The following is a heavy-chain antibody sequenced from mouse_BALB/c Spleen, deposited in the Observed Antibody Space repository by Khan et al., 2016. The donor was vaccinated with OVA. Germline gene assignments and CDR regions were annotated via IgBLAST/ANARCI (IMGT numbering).Heavy chain of an antibody. CDR3: ARRTLDY. J-gene: IGHJ4*01. Sequence: VQLQQSGPELMKPGASVKISCKASAYSFTSYYMHWVKQSHGKSLEWIGCIDPFNGGTTYNQKFKGKATLTVDKSSSTAYMHLSTLTSEDSVVYYCARRTLDYWGQGTSVTVSS. V-gene: IGHV1S135*01. CDR2: IDPFNGGT. CDR1: AYSFTSYY.